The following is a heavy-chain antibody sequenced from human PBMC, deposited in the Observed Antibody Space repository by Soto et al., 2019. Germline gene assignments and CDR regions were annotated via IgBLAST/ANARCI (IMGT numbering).Heavy chain of an antibody. J-gene: IGHJ4*02. CDR2: TYYRSKGYN. V-gene: IGHV6-1*01. CDR3: ARARVLGANFDY. CDR1: GDSVSSNSAA. D-gene: IGHD3-16*01. Sequence: KQSQTLSLTCAISGDSVSSNSAAWNWIRQSPSRGLEWLGRTYYRSKGYNDYAVSVKSRITINPDTSKNQFSLQLNSVTPEAASVYSCARARVLGANFDYWGQGTLVTVSS.